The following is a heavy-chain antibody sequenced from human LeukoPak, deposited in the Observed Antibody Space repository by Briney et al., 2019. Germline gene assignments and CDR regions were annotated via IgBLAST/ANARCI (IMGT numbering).Heavy chain of an antibody. D-gene: IGHD5-18*01. Sequence: PGRSLRLSCAASGFTFSSYWMSWVRQAPGKGLERVANIKQDGSEKYYVDSVKGRFTISRDNAKNSLYLQMSSLRAEDTAVYYCARGYNYGTFWGQGTLVTVSS. CDR3: ARGYNYGTF. J-gene: IGHJ4*02. V-gene: IGHV3-7*04. CDR1: GFTFSSYW. CDR2: IKQDGSEK.